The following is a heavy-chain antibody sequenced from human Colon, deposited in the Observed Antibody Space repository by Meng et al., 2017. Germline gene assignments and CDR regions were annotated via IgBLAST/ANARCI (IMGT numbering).Heavy chain of an antibody. CDR2: IGHSGIT. D-gene: IGHD6-19*01. CDR1: GGSISSGGYY. J-gene: IGHJ5*02. CDR3: VRSSGWVRTGFDP. Sequence: QVQLQESGPGLVKPSQTLSLTGTVSGGSISSGGYYWGWIRQPPGKGLEWIGSIGHSGITYYTPSLKSRVTVSIDTSKSQFSLKLTSVTAADTAVYYCVRSSGWVRTGFDPWGQGTLVTVSS. V-gene: IGHV4-39*01.